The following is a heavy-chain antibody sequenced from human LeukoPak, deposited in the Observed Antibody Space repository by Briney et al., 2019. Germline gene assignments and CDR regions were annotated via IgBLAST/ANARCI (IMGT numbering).Heavy chain of an antibody. CDR2: IWHDGSHR. J-gene: IGHJ4*02. V-gene: IGHV3-33*01. CDR1: GFTFSSHG. Sequence: PGGSLRLSCVASGFTFSSHGMHWVRQAPGKGLEWVAVIWHDGSHRYYPDSVKGRFTISRDNSKNTLFLQMDSLRVDDTAVYYCVRDNAAADGALDYWGQGSLVTVSS. CDR3: VRDNAAADGALDY. D-gene: IGHD5-24*01.